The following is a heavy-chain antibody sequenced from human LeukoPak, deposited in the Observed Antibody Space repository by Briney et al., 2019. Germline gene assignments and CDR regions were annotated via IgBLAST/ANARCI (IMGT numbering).Heavy chain of an antibody. Sequence: PSETLSLTCTVSGGSISSYYWSWIRQPAGKGLEWIGRIYSSGSTDYNPSLRSRVTKSVDTSKNHFSLKLSSVTAADTAVYYCARHYDGTGYYYDYWGQGTLVTVSS. CDR2: IYSSGST. J-gene: IGHJ4*02. CDR3: ARHYDGTGYYYDY. D-gene: IGHD3-22*01. V-gene: IGHV4-4*07. CDR1: GGSISSYY.